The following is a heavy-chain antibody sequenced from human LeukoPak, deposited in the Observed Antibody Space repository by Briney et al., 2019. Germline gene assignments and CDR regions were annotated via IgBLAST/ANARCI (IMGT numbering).Heavy chain of an antibody. CDR3: ARGLELLDY. D-gene: IGHD1-26*01. CDR2: MKQDSGYT. V-gene: IGHV1-8*01. CDR1: GFTFTGYD. Sequence: ASVKVSCKASGFTFTGYDINWVRQAPGQGLEWMGWMKQDSGYTGYAPKFQGRVTMTRDTSTSTAYMELSSLRSDDAAVYYCARGLELLDYWGQGTLVTVSS. J-gene: IGHJ4*02.